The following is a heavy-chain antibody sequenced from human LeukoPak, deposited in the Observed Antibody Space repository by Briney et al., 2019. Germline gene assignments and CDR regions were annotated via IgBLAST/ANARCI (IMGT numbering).Heavy chain of an antibody. CDR2: INSDGSST. J-gene: IGHJ3*02. CDR1: KFTFSSYW. V-gene: IGHV3-74*01. D-gene: IGHD4-17*01. Sequence: GGSLRLSCAASKFTFSSYWMHWVRQAPGKGLVWLSRINSDGSSTTYADSVKGRFTISRDNAKNTLYLQMNSLRAEDTAVYYCIRGHEYGDYVSAFDIWGQGTTVTVSS. CDR3: IRGHEYGDYVSAFDI.